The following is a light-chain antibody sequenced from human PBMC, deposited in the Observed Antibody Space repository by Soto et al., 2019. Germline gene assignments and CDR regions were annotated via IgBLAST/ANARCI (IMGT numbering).Light chain of an antibody. CDR3: QHGGT. Sequence: EIVLTQSPATLSLSPGERATVSCRASQSVSNNLGWYQQKAGQAPRLLIYDASNSATGIPARFSGSGSGTGFTLTISSLEPEDLAVYDYQHGGTFGQGTRLESK. CDR2: DAS. CDR1: QSVSNN. J-gene: IGKJ5*01. V-gene: IGKV3-11*01.